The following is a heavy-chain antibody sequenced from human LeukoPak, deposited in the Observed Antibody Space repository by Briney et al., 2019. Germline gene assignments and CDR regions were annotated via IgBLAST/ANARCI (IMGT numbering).Heavy chain of an antibody. J-gene: IGHJ4*02. V-gene: IGHV1-2*02. CDR1: GYTFTGYY. CDR3: ARVPSYSGQDHGGDY. Sequence: ASVKVSCKASGYTFTGYYMHWVRQAPGQGLEWMGWLNTHSGGTNYAQNFQGRVTMTRDTSISTAYLELSRLTSDDTAMYYCARVPSYSGQDHGGDYWGQGTLVTVSS. CDR2: LNTHSGGT. D-gene: IGHD5-12*01.